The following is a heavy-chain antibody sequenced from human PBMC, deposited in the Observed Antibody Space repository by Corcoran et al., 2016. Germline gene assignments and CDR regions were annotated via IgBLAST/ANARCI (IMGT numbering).Heavy chain of an antibody. D-gene: IGHD6-19*01. V-gene: IGHV1-46*01. CDR1: GSTFTNYY. CDR3: AFGGTSGWYYYFDY. CDR2: INPSGGGT. J-gene: IGHJ4*02. Sequence: QVQLVQSGAEVKKPGASVKLSCKASGSTFTNYYMHWVRQAPGQGLEWMGIINPSGGGTTYAQKFQGRVTMTRDTSTSTLYMELSSLRSEDTAIYYCAFGGTSGWYYYFDYWGQGTLVTVSS.